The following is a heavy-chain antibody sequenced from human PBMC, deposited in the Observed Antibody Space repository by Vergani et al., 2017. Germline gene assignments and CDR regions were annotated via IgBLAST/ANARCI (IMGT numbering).Heavy chain of an antibody. Sequence: QVQLQESGPGLVKPSETLSLTCTVSGGSISSYYWSWIRQPPGKGLEWIGYIYYSGSTNYNPSLKSRVTISVDTSKNQFSLKLSSVTAADTAVYYCARYYDFWSGSGADAFDIWGQGTMVTVSS. CDR2: IYYSGST. J-gene: IGHJ3*02. V-gene: IGHV4-59*01. D-gene: IGHD3-3*01. CDR3: ARYYDFWSGSGADAFDI. CDR1: GGSISSYY.